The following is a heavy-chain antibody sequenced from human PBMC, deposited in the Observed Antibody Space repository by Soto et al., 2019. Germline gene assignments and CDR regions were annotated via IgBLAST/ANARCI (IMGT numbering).Heavy chain of an antibody. V-gene: IGHV4-30-4*01. D-gene: IGHD3-10*01. CDR2: IYYSGST. CDR1: GGSISSGDYY. J-gene: IGHJ6*02. CDR3: AREEAWEVRGVIIYPPRYGMDV. Sequence: SETLSLTCTVSGGSISSGDYYWSWIRQPPGKGLEWIGYIYYSGSTYYNPSLKSRVTISVDTSKNQFSLKLSSVTAADTAVYYCAREEAWEVRGVIIYPPRYGMDVWGQGTTVTVSS.